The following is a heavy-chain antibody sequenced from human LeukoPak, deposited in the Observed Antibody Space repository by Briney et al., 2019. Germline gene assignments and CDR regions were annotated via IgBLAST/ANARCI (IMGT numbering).Heavy chain of an antibody. Sequence: GGSLRLSCAASGFTFSRYWMHWVRQAPGKGLVWVSRINSDGSFTTYADSVEGRFTISRDNAKNTLYLQMNSLRADDTAVYYCARGPTVQEDLDYWGQGTLVTVSS. CDR3: ARGPTVQEDLDY. V-gene: IGHV3-74*01. J-gene: IGHJ4*02. CDR2: INSDGSFT. CDR1: GFTFSRYW.